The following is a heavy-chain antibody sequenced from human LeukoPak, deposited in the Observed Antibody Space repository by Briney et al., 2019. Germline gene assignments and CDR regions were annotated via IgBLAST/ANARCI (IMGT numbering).Heavy chain of an antibody. CDR2: IYYSGST. CDR1: GGSISNYY. D-gene: IGHD3-22*01. Sequence: KPSETLSLTCTVSGGSISNYYWSWIRQPPGKGLEWIGYIYYSGSTNYNPSLKSRVTISVDTSKNQFSLKLSSVTAADTAVYYCARAMIVVDTIFDYWGQGTLVTVSS. CDR3: ARAMIVVDTIFDY. J-gene: IGHJ4*02. V-gene: IGHV4-59*01.